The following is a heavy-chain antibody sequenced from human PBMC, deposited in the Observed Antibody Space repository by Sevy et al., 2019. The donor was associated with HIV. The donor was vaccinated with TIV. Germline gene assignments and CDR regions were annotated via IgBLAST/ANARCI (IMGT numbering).Heavy chain of an antibody. J-gene: IGHJ6*02. Sequence: ASVKVSCKASGYTFTGYYMHWVRQAPGQGLEWMGRINPNSGGTNYAQKFQGRVTMTRDTSISTAYMGLSRLRSDDTAVYYCARDLRPHCTNGVCYKGYYYGMDVWGQGTTVTVSS. CDR3: ARDLRPHCTNGVCYKGYYYGMDV. V-gene: IGHV1-2*06. CDR1: GYTFTGYY. D-gene: IGHD2-8*01. CDR2: INPNSGGT.